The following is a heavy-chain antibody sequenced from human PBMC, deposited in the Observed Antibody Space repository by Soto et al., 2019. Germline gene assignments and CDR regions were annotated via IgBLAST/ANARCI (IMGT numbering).Heavy chain of an antibody. CDR3: TRHGRPDITIFGVAAYNFVT. Sequence: SETLSLTCAVYGGSFSGYYWSWIRQPPGKGLEWIGEINHSGSTNYNPSLKSRVTISVDTSKNQFSLKLSSVTAADTAVYYCTRHGRPDITIFGVAAYNFVTWGQGTLVTVSS. V-gene: IGHV4-34*01. J-gene: IGHJ4*02. CDR2: INHSGST. CDR1: GGSFSGYY. D-gene: IGHD3-3*01.